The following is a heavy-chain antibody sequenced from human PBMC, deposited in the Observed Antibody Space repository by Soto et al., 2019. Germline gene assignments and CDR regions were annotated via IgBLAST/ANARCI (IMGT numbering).Heavy chain of an antibody. Sequence: SETLSLTCTVSGGSISSSSYYWGWISQPPGKGLEWIGSIYYSGSTYYNPSLKSRFTISRDNSKNTLYLQMNSLRAEDTAVYYCAKALRDIVVVPAAMSADYFDYWGQGTLVTVSS. J-gene: IGHJ4*02. CDR2: IYYSGST. D-gene: IGHD2-2*01. CDR3: AKALRDIVVVPAAMSADYFDY. CDR1: GGSISSSSYY. V-gene: IGHV4-39*07.